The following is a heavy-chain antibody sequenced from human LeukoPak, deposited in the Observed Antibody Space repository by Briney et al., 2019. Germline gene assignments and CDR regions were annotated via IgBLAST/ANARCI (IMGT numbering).Heavy chain of an antibody. V-gene: IGHV3-7*01. J-gene: IGHJ6*02. CDR1: GFIFSNYW. CDR2: IKEDGSEK. D-gene: IGHD3-10*01. CDR3: ARGGHYYGSGGGYYYGMDV. Sequence: GGSPRLSCAASGFIFSNYWMSWVRQAPGKGLEWVANIKEDGSEKHYVDSAKGRFTISRDNAKNSLYLQMNSLRAEDTAVYYCARGGHYYGSGGGYYYGMDVWGQGTTVTVSS.